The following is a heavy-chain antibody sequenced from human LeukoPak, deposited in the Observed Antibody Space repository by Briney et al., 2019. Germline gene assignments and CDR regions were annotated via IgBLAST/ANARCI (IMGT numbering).Heavy chain of an antibody. D-gene: IGHD3-22*01. CDR3: AKHSSYYYDSSGYYQG. J-gene: IGHJ4*02. Sequence: GGSLRLSCAASGFTFSSYEMNWVRQAPGKGLEWVSYISSSGSTIYYADSVKGRFTISRDNSKNTLYLQMNSLRAEDTAVYYCAKHSSYYYDSSGYYQGWGQGTLVTVSS. CDR2: ISSSGSTI. V-gene: IGHV3-48*03. CDR1: GFTFSSYE.